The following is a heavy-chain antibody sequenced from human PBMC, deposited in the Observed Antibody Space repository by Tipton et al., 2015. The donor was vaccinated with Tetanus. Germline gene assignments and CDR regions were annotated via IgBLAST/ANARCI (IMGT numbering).Heavy chain of an antibody. CDR3: ARDRGLYVDTCTCDY. CDR1: GFTFSSYA. D-gene: IGHD5-18*01. J-gene: IGHJ4*02. Sequence: SLRLSCAASGFTFSSYALSWVRQAPGKGLEWVSAISESGAVTYYADSVRGRFTLPRDNSKNTLYLQMDSLRVDDTAVYYCARDRGLYVDTCTCDYWGQGTQVTVSS. CDR2: ISESGAVT. V-gene: IGHV3-23*01.